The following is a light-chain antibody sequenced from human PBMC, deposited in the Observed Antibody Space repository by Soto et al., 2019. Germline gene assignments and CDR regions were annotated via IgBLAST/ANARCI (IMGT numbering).Light chain of an antibody. V-gene: IGKV3-15*01. CDR3: QQYNNWPPYT. J-gene: IGKJ2*01. Sequence: EIVMTQSPATLSVSPGERVTLSCRASQSVNNNLAWYQQKPGQAPRLLIYDASTRATGIPVRFSGSGSGTEFTLTISGLQSEDFAVYSCQQYNNWPPYTFGQGTKLEIK. CDR1: QSVNNN. CDR2: DAS.